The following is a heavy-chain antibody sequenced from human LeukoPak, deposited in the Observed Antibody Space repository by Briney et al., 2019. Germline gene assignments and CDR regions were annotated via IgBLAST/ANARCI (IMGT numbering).Heavy chain of an antibody. V-gene: IGHV4-4*02. CDR3: ARALRLGYMDV. CDR1: GGSISRSNG. Sequence: SETLSLTCAVSGGSISRSNGWSWVRQPPGKGLEWIGEIHHSGSTNYNPSLKSRIIISVDKSKNQFSLNLSSVTAADTAVYYCARALRLGYMDVWGKGTTVTVSS. J-gene: IGHJ6*03. CDR2: IHHSGST. D-gene: IGHD3-16*01.